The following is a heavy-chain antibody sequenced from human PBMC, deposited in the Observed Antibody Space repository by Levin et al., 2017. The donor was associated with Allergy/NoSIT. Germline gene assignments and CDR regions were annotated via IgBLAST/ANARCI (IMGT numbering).Heavy chain of an antibody. Sequence: GGSLRLSCTTSGFTFGDYALNWFRQAPGKRLEWVGFIRSKAYGGTTEYAASVKGRFTISRADSTSIAYLQMSNLKTEDTALYYCTRDDFRPGPYFDYWGQGTLVTVSS. CDR3: TRDDFRPGPYFDY. J-gene: IGHJ4*02. V-gene: IGHV3-49*03. CDR1: GFTFGDYA. CDR2: IRSKAYGGTT. D-gene: IGHD3-3*01.